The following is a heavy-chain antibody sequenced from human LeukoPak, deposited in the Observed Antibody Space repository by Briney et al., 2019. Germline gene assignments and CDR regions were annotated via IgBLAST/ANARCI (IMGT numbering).Heavy chain of an antibody. Sequence: SVKVSCKASGGTFSSYAISWVRQASGQGLEWMGGIIPIFGTANYAQKFQGRVTITADKSTSTAYMELSSLRSEDTAVYYCARGRYYYDSSGYSGDDAFDIWGQGTMVTVSS. CDR2: IIPIFGTA. D-gene: IGHD3-22*01. CDR3: ARGRYYYDSSGYSGDDAFDI. CDR1: GGTFSSYA. J-gene: IGHJ3*02. V-gene: IGHV1-69*06.